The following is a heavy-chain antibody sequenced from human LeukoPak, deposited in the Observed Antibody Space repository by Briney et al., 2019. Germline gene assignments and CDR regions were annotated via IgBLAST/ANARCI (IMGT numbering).Heavy chain of an antibody. D-gene: IGHD3-10*01. CDR1: GYSFTNYW. Sequence: GGSLKISCKGSGYSFTNYWIGWVRQMPGKGLEWMGIIYPGDSDTRYSPSFQGQVTISADKSISTAYLQWSSLKASDTAMYYCARAIFTMVRGVLYYYFDYWGQGTLVTVSS. CDR2: IYPGDSDT. CDR3: ARAIFTMVRGVLYYYFDY. J-gene: IGHJ4*02. V-gene: IGHV5-51*01.